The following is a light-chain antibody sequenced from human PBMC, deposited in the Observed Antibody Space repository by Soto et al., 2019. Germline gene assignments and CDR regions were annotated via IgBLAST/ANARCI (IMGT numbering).Light chain of an antibody. CDR2: TNN. J-gene: IGLJ1*01. CDR3: ATWDDSVYV. CDR1: TSNIGTNS. Sequence: QAVVTQPPSVSGTPGQTVTISCSGSTSNIGTNSVNWFQHLPGTAPKLLIYTNNQRPSAVPDRFSGSRSGTSASLAISGLQSEDEADYYFATWDDSVYVFGSGTKVTFL. V-gene: IGLV1-44*01.